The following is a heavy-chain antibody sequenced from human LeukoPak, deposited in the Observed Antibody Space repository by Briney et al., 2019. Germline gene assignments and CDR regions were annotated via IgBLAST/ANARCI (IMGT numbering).Heavy chain of an antibody. CDR2: ILRNSGSI. CDR1: GFTFDDYA. J-gene: IGHJ4*02. CDR3: VKDGGRDTAAAYY. Sequence: PGGSLRLSCAASGFTFDDYAMHWVRQAPGKGLEWVSGILRNSGSIGYADSVKGRFTISRDDDKNSLYLQMNSLRAEDTALYYCVKDGGRDTAAAYYWGQGTLVSVSS. D-gene: IGHD6-13*01. V-gene: IGHV3-9*01.